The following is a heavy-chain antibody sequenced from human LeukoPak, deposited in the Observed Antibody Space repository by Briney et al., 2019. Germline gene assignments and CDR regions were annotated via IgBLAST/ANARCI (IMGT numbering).Heavy chain of an antibody. J-gene: IGHJ6*03. Sequence: PSETLSLTCTVSGVSISSSSYYWGWIRQPPGKGLEWIGSIYYSGSTYYNPSLKSRVTISVDTSKNQFSLKLSSVTAADTAVYYCARSEQDTRRWNYYYMDVWGKGTTVTVSS. D-gene: IGHD4-23*01. CDR3: ARSEQDTRRWNYYYMDV. CDR2: IYYSGST. CDR1: GVSISSSSYY. V-gene: IGHV4-39*01.